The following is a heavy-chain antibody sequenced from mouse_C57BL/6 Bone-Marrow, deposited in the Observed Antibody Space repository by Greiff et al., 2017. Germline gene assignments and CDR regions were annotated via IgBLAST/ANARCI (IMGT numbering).Heavy chain of an antibody. J-gene: IGHJ2*01. CDR1: GYAFSSYW. V-gene: IGHV1-80*01. Sequence: QVQLQQSGAELVKPGASVKISCKASGYAFSSYWMNWVKQRPGKGLEWIGQIYPGDGDTNYNGKFKGKATLTADKSSSTAYMQLSSLTSEDSAVYFCARRAAQARGDFDYWGQGTTLTVSS. CDR2: IYPGDGDT. CDR3: ARRAAQARGDFDY. D-gene: IGHD3-2*02.